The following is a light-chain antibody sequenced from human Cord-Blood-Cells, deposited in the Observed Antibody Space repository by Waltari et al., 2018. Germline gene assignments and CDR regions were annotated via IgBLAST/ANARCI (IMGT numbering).Light chain of an antibody. V-gene: IGLV2-14*01. J-gene: IGLJ3*02. CDR1: SSHVGGYNY. CDR3: SSYTSSSTWV. CDR2: DVS. Sequence: QSALTQPASVSGSPGQSITISCTGTSSHVGGYNYVSWYQQPPGKAPKLMIYDVSNRPSGFSNRFSGSKSGNTASLTISGLQAEDEADYYCSSYTSSSTWVFGGGTKLTVL.